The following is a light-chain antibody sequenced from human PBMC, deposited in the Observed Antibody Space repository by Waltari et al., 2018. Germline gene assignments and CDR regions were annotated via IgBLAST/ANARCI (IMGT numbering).Light chain of an antibody. Sequence: SYVLTQPPSVSVAPGETARISCGGNNIGSKNVHWYQQRPGQAPLLVIYDDTTRPSGIPERLSGSDSGNTPTLTISRVEAGDEADYYCQVWDSSSHVVFGGGTKLTVL. V-gene: IGLV3-21*04. CDR2: DDT. J-gene: IGLJ3*02. CDR1: NIGSKN. CDR3: QVWDSSSHVV.